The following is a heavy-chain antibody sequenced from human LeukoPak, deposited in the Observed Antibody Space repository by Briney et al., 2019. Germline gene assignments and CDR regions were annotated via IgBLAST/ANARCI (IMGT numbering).Heavy chain of an antibody. CDR3: AREFNIAVAGIYTGFDI. CDR1: GFTFSSYW. J-gene: IGHJ3*02. V-gene: IGHV3-7*03. Sequence: GGSLRLSCAASGFTFSSYWMHWVRQAPGKGLEWVANIKEDGSEKRYVGSVKGRFTISRDNAKNSLYLQMNSLRADDTAVYYCAREFNIAVAGIYTGFDIWGQGTMVTVSS. CDR2: IKEDGSEK. D-gene: IGHD6-19*01.